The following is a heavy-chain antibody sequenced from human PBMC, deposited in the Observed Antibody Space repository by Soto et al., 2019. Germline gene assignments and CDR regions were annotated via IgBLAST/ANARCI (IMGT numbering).Heavy chain of an antibody. CDR1: GYSISSGYY. D-gene: IGHD6-19*01. J-gene: IGHJ6*02. Sequence: SETLSLTCAVSGYSISSGYYWGWIRQPPGKGLEWIGSIYHSGSTYYNPSLKSRVTIAVDTSKNQFSLKLSSVTAADTAVYYCAREFGQWLVLDYYYGMDVWGQGTTVTVSS. CDR2: IYHSGST. CDR3: AREFGQWLVLDYYYGMDV. V-gene: IGHV4-38-2*02.